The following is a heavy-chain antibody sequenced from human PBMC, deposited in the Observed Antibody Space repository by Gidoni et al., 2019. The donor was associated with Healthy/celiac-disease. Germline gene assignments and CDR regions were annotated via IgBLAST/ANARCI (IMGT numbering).Heavy chain of an antibody. CDR1: GYTFTSYA. Sequence: QAQLVQSGAEVKKPGASVKVSCKASGYTFTSYAMHWVRQAPGQRLEWMGWINAGNGNTKYSQKFQGRVTITRDTSASTAYMELSSLRSEDTAVYYCARFSLLDIFYDFWSGYTDYWGQGTLVTVSS. CDR3: ARFSLLDIFYDFWSGYTDY. D-gene: IGHD3-3*01. V-gene: IGHV1-3*01. CDR2: INAGNGNT. J-gene: IGHJ4*02.